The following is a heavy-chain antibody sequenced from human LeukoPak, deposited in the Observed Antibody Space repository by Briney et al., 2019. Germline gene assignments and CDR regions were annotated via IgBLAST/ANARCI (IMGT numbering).Heavy chain of an antibody. CDR2: ISAYNGHT. Sequence: ASVKVSCKASGYTFTSYGISWVRQAPGQGLEWMGYISAYNGHTNYAQNLQDRVTMTTDTSTSTAYMELRSLRSDDTAVYYCAKKPLGELSLQLDYWGQGTLVTVSS. V-gene: IGHV1-18*01. CDR3: AKKPLGELSLQLDY. D-gene: IGHD3-16*02. J-gene: IGHJ4*02. CDR1: GYTFTSYG.